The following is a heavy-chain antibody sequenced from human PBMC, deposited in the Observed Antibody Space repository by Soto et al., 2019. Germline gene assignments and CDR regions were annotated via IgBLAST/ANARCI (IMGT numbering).Heavy chain of an antibody. Sequence: PSETLSLTCTVSGGSVSSGSYYWSWIRQPPGKGLEWFGYIYYSGSTNYNPSLKSRVTISVDTSKNQFSLKLSSVTAADTAVYYCARDFASAPGIAAAGPTYYYYGMDVWGQGTTVTVSS. CDR2: IYYSGST. V-gene: IGHV4-61*01. CDR3: ARDFASAPGIAAAGPTYYYYGMDV. J-gene: IGHJ6*02. CDR1: GGSVSSGSYY. D-gene: IGHD6-13*01.